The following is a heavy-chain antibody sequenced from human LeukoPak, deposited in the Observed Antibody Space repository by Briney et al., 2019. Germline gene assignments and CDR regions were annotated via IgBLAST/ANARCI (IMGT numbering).Heavy chain of an antibody. CDR1: GYTFTSYD. D-gene: IGHD4-17*01. CDR2: MNPNSGNT. CDR3: ARGTTVTTLRYYYYYYMDV. J-gene: IGHJ6*03. Sequence: RASVKVSCKASGYTFTSYDINWVRQATGQGLEWMGWMNPNSGNTGYAQKFQGRVTMTRNTSISTAYMELSSLRSEDTAVYYCARGTTVTTLRYYYYYYMDVWGKGTTVTISS. V-gene: IGHV1-8*01.